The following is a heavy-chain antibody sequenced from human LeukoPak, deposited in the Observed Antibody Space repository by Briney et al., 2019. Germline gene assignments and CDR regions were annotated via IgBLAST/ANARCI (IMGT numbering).Heavy chain of an antibody. CDR1: GFSFSGYN. Sequence: GGSLRLSCAASGFSFSGYNMNWVRQAPGKGLEWVSSITSSSAYIYHAASVKGRFTISRDNAKNSLYLQMNSLRAEDTAVYFCARVLRDYYFDFWGQGTLVTVSS. D-gene: IGHD3-9*01. V-gene: IGHV3-21*01. J-gene: IGHJ4*02. CDR3: ARVLRDYYFDF. CDR2: ITSSSAYI.